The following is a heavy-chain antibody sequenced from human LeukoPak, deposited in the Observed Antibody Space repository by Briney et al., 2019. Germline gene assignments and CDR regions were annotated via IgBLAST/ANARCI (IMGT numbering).Heavy chain of an antibody. CDR3: ARDTSLVSPFDY. Sequence: PGGSLRLSCAASGFTFSSYWMSWVRQAPGKGLEWVSSISSSSSYIYYADSVKGRFTISRDNAKSSLYLQMNSLRAEDTAVYYCARDTSLVSPFDYWGQGTLVTVSS. V-gene: IGHV3-21*01. CDR1: GFTFSSYW. D-gene: IGHD2/OR15-2a*01. CDR2: ISSSSSYI. J-gene: IGHJ4*02.